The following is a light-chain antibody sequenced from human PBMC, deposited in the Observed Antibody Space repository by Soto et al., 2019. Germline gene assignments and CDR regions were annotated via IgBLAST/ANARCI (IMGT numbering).Light chain of an antibody. CDR2: LAS. V-gene: IGKV2-28*01. J-gene: IGKJ4*01. CDR1: QNLNNY. CDR3: MQALQVPVT. Sequence: DIVLTQSSLSLPVTPGESASISCSSSQNLNNYLDWYLQKPGQSPQLLIYLASHRASGVPDRFSGSGSGTDFTLTISRLEADDAGIYYCMQALQVPVTFGGGTRVEIK.